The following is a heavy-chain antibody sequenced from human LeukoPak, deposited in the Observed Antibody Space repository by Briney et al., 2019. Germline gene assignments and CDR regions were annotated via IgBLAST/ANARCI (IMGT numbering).Heavy chain of an antibody. CDR1: GFTFSDYY. CDR3: ARDEGYSYGPFSFDY. V-gene: IGHV3-11*01. Sequence: GGSLRLSCAASGFTFSDYYMSWIRQAPGKGLEWVSYISSSGSTIYYADSVKGRFTISRDDAKNSLYLQMNSLRAEDTAVYYCARDEGYSYGPFSFDYWGQGTLVTVSS. J-gene: IGHJ4*02. D-gene: IGHD5-18*01. CDR2: ISSSGSTI.